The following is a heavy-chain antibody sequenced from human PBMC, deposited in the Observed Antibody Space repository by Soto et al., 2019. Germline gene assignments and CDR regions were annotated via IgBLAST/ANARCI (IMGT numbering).Heavy chain of an antibody. CDR1: GFTFSSYS. CDR3: AGYCSGGSCYSESDY. Sequence: PGGSLRLSCAASGFTFSSYSMNWVRLAPGKGLEWVSSISSSISSIYYADSVKGRFTISRDNAKNSLYLQMNSLRAEDSAVYYRAGYCSGGSCYSESDYWGQGTLVTVSS. D-gene: IGHD2-15*01. CDR2: ISSSISSI. J-gene: IGHJ4*02. V-gene: IGHV3-21*01.